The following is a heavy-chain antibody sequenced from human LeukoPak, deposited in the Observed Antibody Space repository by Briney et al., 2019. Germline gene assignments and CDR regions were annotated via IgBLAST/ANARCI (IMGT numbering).Heavy chain of an antibody. Sequence: ASETLSLTCAVYGGSFSGYYWSWIRQPPGKGLEWIGEINHSGSTNYNPSLKSRVTISVDTSKNQFSLKLSSVTAADTAVYYCARALRATGEIDYWGQGTLVTVSS. J-gene: IGHJ4*02. CDR3: ARALRATGEIDY. CDR1: GGSFSGYY. D-gene: IGHD7-27*01. V-gene: IGHV4-34*01. CDR2: INHSGST.